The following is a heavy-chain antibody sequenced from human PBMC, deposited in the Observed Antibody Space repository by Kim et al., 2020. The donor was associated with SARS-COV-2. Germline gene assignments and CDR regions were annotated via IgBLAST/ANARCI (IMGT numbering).Heavy chain of an antibody. CDR1: GGSFSGYY. CDR3: ARGNSGSYPGGRYNWFDP. CDR2: INHSGST. J-gene: IGHJ5*02. Sequence: SETLSLTCAVYGGSFSGYYWSWIRQPPGKGLEWIGEINHSGSTNYNPSLKSRVTISVDTSKNQFSLKLSSVTAADTAVYYCARGNSGSYPGGRYNWFDPWGQGTLVTVSS. D-gene: IGHD1-26*01. V-gene: IGHV4-34*01.